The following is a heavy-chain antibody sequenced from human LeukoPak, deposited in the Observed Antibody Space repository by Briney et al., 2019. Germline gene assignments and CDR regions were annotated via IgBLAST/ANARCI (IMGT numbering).Heavy chain of an antibody. J-gene: IGHJ2*01. CDR2: VYYRGST. D-gene: IGHD2-21*02. V-gene: IGHV4-39*07. Sequence: PSETLSLTCTVSGGSVSILGCYWGWFRQPPGKGLEWVGSVYYRGSTYYNPSLKSRVTISVDKSKNQFSLKLSSVTAADTAVFYCARGGGGDCYGLWGRGALVTVSS. CDR3: ARGGGGDCYGL. CDR1: GGSVSILGCY.